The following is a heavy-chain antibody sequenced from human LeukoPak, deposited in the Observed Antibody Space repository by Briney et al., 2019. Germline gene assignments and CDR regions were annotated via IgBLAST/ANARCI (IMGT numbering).Heavy chain of an antibody. V-gene: IGHV3-64*01. Sequence: SGGSLRLSCVGSEFSFTNYAMHWVRQAPGRGLEYVAAITSSGSSTFHANSVKGRFTISRDNSKNTLYLQMGSLRPEDMAVYFCTRGPGYDYVWGTYRADYWGQGTLVTVSS. CDR1: EFSFTNYA. J-gene: IGHJ4*02. D-gene: IGHD3-16*02. CDR2: ITSSGSST. CDR3: TRGPGYDYVWGTYRADY.